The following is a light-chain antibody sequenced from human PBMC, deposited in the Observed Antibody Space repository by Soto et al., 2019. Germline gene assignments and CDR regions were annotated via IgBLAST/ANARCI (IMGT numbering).Light chain of an antibody. J-gene: IGKJ4*01. Sequence: EIVLTQSPGTLSLSPGERATLSCRASQSVSSSYLAWYQQKPGQAPRLLLYGASSRATGIPDRFSGSGSGTDFTLTISRREPEESAVYYCHQYDSSLGLTFGGGTKVEIK. CDR1: QSVSSSY. CDR3: HQYDSSLGLT. CDR2: GAS. V-gene: IGKV3-20*01.